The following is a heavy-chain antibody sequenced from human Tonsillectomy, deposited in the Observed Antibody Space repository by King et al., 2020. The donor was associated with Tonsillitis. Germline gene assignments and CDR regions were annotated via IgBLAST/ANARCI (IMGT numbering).Heavy chain of an antibody. CDR1: GLTFSSYA. CDR2: ISGRGCRT. CDR3: AKDFLYYDILTGYYKGFDY. J-gene: IGHJ4*02. V-gene: IGHV3-23*04. Sequence: VQLVESGGGLVQPGGSLRLSCAASGLTFSSYAMSWVRQAPGKGLDGVSAISGRGCRTYYAASVKGRFTIARDNSKNKLYLQMNSLRAEDTAVYYCAKDFLYYDILTGYYKGFDYWGQGTLVTVSS. D-gene: IGHD3-9*01.